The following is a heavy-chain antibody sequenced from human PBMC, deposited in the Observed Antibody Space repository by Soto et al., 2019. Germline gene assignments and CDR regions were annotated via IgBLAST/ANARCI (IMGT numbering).Heavy chain of an antibody. Sequence: EVQLVESGGGLVKPGGSLRLSCVASGFTFSGYSINWVRQAPGKGLEWVSYISGPSIYIYYADSGKGRFTISRDNAKSAVYLQMKSLRAEDTAVYYCARGFRNGFNVWGQGTTVSVSS. D-gene: IGHD2-8*01. CDR2: ISGPSIYI. J-gene: IGHJ6*02. CDR3: ARGFRNGFNV. V-gene: IGHV3-21*01. CDR1: GFTFSGYS.